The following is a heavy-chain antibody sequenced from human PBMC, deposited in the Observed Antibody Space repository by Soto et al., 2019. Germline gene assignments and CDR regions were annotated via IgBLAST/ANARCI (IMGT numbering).Heavy chain of an antibody. Sequence: SVKVSCKASGYSFSSHAITCVRRAPGQVLEWMGGIIPVFGTPSYAQKFQGRVTISADKSTNTSYLELRSLRSEDTAVYYCARGGALSTSWYWGDGLDSWGQGTQVTVSS. V-gene: IGHV1-69*06. J-gene: IGHJ4*02. D-gene: IGHD6-13*01. CDR1: GYSFSSHA. CDR2: IIPVFGTP. CDR3: ARGGALSTSWYWGDGLDS.